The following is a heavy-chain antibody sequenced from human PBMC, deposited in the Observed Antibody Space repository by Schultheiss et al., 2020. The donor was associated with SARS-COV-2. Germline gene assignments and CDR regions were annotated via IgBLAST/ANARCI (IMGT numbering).Heavy chain of an antibody. CDR1: GGSISGYY. D-gene: IGHD2-21*01. V-gene: IGHV4-34*01. CDR3: ARRAYCGDDCFPFDY. Sequence: SETLSLTCTVSGGSISGYYWSWIRQPPGKGLEWIGEINHSGSTNYNPSLKSRVTISVDTSKNQFSLKLSSVTAADTAVYYCARRAYCGDDCFPFDYWGQGTLVTVSS. J-gene: IGHJ4*02. CDR2: INHSGST.